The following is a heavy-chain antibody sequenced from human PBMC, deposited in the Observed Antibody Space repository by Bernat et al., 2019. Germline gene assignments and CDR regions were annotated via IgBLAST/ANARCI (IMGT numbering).Heavy chain of an antibody. D-gene: IGHD3-16*01. CDR3: AHTKRYDYYWRSYYSSNYCDY. Sequence: QITLKESGPTLVKPTQTLTLTCTFSGFSLSTSGVGVGWIRQPPGKALEWLALIYWDDDKRYSPSLKSRLTITKDTSQNQVVLTMANMDPVDTATDYCAHTKRYDYYWRSYYSSNYCDYWGQGTLVTVSS. CDR2: IYWDDDK. V-gene: IGHV2-5*02. J-gene: IGHJ4*02. CDR1: GFSLSTSGVG.